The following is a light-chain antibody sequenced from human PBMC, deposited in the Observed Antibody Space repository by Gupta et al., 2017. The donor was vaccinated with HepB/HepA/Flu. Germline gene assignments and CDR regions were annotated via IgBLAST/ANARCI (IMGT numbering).Light chain of an antibody. J-gene: IGLJ6*01. CDR3: EAWANSMSAEV. CDR2: KDG. Sequence: QPVLTQPPSASGTPGPRLAISCSGSSSNVGRDNVYWYRQLPGTAPKLLIYKDGRRPSGVPDRFSGSKAGTSASPAISGLRSEDEAEYDCEAWANSMSAEVFGTGTRVTVL. V-gene: IGLV1-47*01. CDR1: SSNVGRDN.